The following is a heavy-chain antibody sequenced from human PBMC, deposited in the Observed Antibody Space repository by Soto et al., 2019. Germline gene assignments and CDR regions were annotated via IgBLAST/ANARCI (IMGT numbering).Heavy chain of an antibody. J-gene: IGHJ4*02. D-gene: IGHD6-13*01. V-gene: IGHV4-34*01. Sequence: SETLSLTCAVYGGSFSGYYWSWIRQPPGKGLEWIGEINHSGSTNYNPSLKSRVTISVDTSKNQFSLKLSSVTAADTAVYYCARARSAAPFDYWGQGTMVTVYS. CDR2: INHSGST. CDR1: GGSFSGYY. CDR3: ARARSAAPFDY.